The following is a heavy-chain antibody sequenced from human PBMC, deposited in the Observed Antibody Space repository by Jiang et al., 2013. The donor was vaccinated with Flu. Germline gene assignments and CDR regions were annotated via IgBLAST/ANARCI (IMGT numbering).Heavy chain of an antibody. Sequence: VQLVESGGGLVKPGGSLRLSCAASGFTFSSYTMNWFRQAPGMGLEWVSSISSSGTYIYYADSVKGRFTISRDNAEHSLYLQMNRLGVEDTAVYYCARDYGYGTYGSGSSVDYWGHGTLVTVSP. CDR3: ARDYGYGTYGSGSSVDY. CDR1: GFTFSSYT. D-gene: IGHD3-10*01. V-gene: IGHV3-21*01. CDR2: ISSSGTYI. J-gene: IGHJ4*01.